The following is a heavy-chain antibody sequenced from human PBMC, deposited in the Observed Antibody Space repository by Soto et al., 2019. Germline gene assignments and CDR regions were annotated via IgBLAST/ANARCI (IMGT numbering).Heavy chain of an antibody. CDR3: ARDGGRHSGGIDY. D-gene: IGHD1-26*01. CDR1: GGTFSSYS. J-gene: IGHJ4*02. V-gene: IGHV1-69*01. CDR2: IIPIFGTA. Sequence: QVQLVQSGAEVKKPGSSVKVSCKASGGTFSSYSINWVRQAPGQGLEWMGEIIPIFGTANYAQKFQGRGTITADESTSTAYMALSSLRSEDTAVYYCARDGGRHSGGIDYWGQGTLVTVSS.